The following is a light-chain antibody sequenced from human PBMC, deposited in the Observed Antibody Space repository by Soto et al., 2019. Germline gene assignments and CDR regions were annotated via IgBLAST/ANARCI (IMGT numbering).Light chain of an antibody. CDR2: EVS. Sequence: QSVLTQPASVSGTPGQSITISCTGSNSDVGLYDFVSWYQHHPGRAPKLIVSEVSHRPSGISNRFSGSKSGNTASLTISGLQSEDEADYYCISYAHGSTYVFGTGTKLTVL. CDR3: ISYAHGSTYV. J-gene: IGLJ1*01. CDR1: NSDVGLYDF. V-gene: IGLV2-14*01.